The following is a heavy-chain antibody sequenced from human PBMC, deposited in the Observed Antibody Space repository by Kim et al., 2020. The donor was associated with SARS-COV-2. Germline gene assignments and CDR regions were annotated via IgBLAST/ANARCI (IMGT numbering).Heavy chain of an antibody. V-gene: IGHV1-3*01. Sequence: NTTYSQECQGRVTMTRDTSASTAYMELSRLRSEDTAVYYCARDDYGNFDYWGQGTLVTVSS. CDR2: NT. D-gene: IGHD4-17*01. J-gene: IGHJ4*02. CDR3: ARDDYGNFDY.